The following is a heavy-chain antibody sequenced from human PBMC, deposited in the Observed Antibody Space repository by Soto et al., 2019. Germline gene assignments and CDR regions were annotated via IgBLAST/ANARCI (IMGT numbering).Heavy chain of an antibody. D-gene: IGHD4-17*01. J-gene: IGHJ5*02. V-gene: IGHV2-5*02. CDR3: AHCFYGDYEGNWFDP. CDR1: GFSLSTSGVG. CDR2: IYWDDDK. Sequence: QITLKESGPTLVKPTQTLTLTCTFSGFSLSTSGVGVGWIRQPPGKALEWLALIYWDDDKRYSPSLKSRLTITKDTSKNQVVLTMTNMDPVDTATYYCAHCFYGDYEGNWFDPWGQGTLVTVSS.